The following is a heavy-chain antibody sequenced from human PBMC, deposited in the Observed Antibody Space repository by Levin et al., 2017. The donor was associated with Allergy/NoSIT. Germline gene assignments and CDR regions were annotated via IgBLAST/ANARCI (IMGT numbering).Heavy chain of an antibody. CDR2: ISGSGGST. D-gene: IGHD3-22*01. Sequence: GESLKISCAASGFTFSSYAMSWVRQAPGKGLEWVSGISGSGGSTYYADSVKGRFTISRDNSKNTLYLQMNSLRAEDTAVYYCAKDSSEGYYDSSGYFAYWGQGTLVTVSS. J-gene: IGHJ4*02. CDR3: AKDSSEGYYDSSGYFAY. CDR1: GFTFSSYA. V-gene: IGHV3-23*01.